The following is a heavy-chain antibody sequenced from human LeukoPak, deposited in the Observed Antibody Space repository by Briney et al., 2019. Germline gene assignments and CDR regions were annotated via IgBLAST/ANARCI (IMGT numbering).Heavy chain of an antibody. Sequence: PGGSLRLSCAASGFTFSSYAMHWVRQAPGKGLEWVAVVWYDGSVKYYGDSVKGRFTVSRDNSENTLFLQMDSLRADDTAVYHCARDMSSWAMVRGLSNWFDPWGQGTLVTVSS. J-gene: IGHJ5*02. CDR2: VWYDGSVK. CDR1: GFTFSSYA. D-gene: IGHD3-10*01. CDR3: ARDMSSWAMVRGLSNWFDP. V-gene: IGHV3-33*01.